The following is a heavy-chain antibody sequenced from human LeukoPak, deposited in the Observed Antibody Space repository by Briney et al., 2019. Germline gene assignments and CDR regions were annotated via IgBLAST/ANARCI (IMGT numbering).Heavy chain of an antibody. CDR2: IYYSGST. CDR1: GGSISSSSYY. V-gene: IGHV4-39*07. J-gene: IGHJ6*03. CDR3: AREWCPRSSTSCYTLMDV. D-gene: IGHD2-2*02. Sequence: SETLSLTCTVSGGSISSSSYYWGWIRQPPGKGLEWIGSIYYSGSTYYNPSLKSRVTISVDTSKNQFSLKLSSVTAADTAVYYCAREWCPRSSTSCYTLMDVWGKGTTVTVSS.